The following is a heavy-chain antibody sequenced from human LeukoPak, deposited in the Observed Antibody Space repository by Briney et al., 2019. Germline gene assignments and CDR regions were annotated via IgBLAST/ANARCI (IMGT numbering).Heavy chain of an antibody. J-gene: IGHJ6*02. CDR2: IIPIFGIA. CDR1: GGTFSSYA. CDR3: ARERIQLQETDV. D-gene: IGHD5-18*01. Sequence: GSSVKVSCKASGGTFSSYAISWVRQAPGQGLEWMGRIIPIFGIANYAQKFQGRVTITADKSTSTAYMELSSLRSEDTAVYYCARERIQLQETDVWGQGTTVTVSS. V-gene: IGHV1-69*04.